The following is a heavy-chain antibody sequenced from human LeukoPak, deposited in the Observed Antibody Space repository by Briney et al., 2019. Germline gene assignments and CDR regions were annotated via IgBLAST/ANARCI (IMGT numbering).Heavy chain of an antibody. CDR1: GGSISSYY. J-gene: IGHJ4*02. CDR2: IHYSGST. Sequence: SETLSLTCTVSGGSISSYYCSWIRQPPGKRQEWIGYIHYSGSTNYNPSLKSRVTISVDTSKNQFSLKLKSVTAADTAVYYCATSDRYSHFDYWGQGTLVTVSS. CDR3: ATSDRYSHFDY. D-gene: IGHD2-15*01. V-gene: IGHV4-59*01.